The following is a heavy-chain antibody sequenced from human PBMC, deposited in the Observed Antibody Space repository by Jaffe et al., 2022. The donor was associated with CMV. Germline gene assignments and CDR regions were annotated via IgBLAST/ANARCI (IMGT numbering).Heavy chain of an antibody. CDR1: GFGFNIYS. Sequence: EVQLVESGGGLVKPGGSLRLSCAASGFGFNIYSMNWVRQAPGKGLEWVSSISYSSTFIYYADSVKGRFTISRDNAKNSLYLQMNSLRAEDTAIYYCAREMSGYYDYWGQGTLVTVSS. CDR3: AREMSGYYDY. V-gene: IGHV3-21*02. CDR2: ISYSSTFI. D-gene: IGHD3-3*01. J-gene: IGHJ4*02.